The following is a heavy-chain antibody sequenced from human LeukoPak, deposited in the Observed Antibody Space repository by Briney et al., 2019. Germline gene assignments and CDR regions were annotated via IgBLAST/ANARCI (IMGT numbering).Heavy chain of an antibody. CDR2: INYSGGNT. V-gene: IGHV3-23*01. CDR1: GFTFSDYG. CDR3: ARVLHKRNYDSSVYYGY. Sequence: GGSLRLSCVASGFTFSDYGMNWVRQAPGKGLEWVSRINYSGGNTYYADSVRGRFTISRDNAKNSLYLQMNSLRAEDTAVYYCARVLHKRNYDSSVYYGYWGQGTLVTVSS. J-gene: IGHJ4*02. D-gene: IGHD3-22*01.